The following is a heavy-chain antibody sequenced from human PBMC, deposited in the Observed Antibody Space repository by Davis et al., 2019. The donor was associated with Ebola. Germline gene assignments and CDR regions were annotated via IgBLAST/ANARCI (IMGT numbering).Heavy chain of an antibody. CDR3: ARETPISSRSDW. V-gene: IGHV3-48*01. Sequence: PGGSLRLSCTASGFAFSHYNMNWVRQAPGTGLEWVSSITTYGWSTYYAYSVKGRFIISRDNAKISLFLQMHSLRGDDTDVYFCARETPISSRSDWWGQGTLVTVSS. CDR1: GFAFSHYN. D-gene: IGHD2-2*01. CDR2: ITTYGWST. J-gene: IGHJ4*02.